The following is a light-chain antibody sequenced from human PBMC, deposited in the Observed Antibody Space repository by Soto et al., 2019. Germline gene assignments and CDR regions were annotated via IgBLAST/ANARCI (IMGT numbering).Light chain of an antibody. CDR3: HHYDNSPPFP. Sequence: EIVLTQSPGTLSLSPGERAILSCRASQSINNRYLAWYQQMPGRAPRLLIHGASSRAAGIPDRFSGSGSGTDFTLHINRLEPEDFAVYYCHHYDNSPPFPFGPGTTVDI. J-gene: IGKJ3*01. CDR2: GAS. V-gene: IGKV3-20*01. CDR1: QSINNRY.